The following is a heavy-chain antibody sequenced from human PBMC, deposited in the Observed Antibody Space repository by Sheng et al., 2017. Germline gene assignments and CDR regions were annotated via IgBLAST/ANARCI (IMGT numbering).Heavy chain of an antibody. CDR1: GDSISSNAYY. CDR3: GRRWAGTDYFDN. Sequence: QLRLQESGPGLVRPSETLSLTCIVSGDSISSNAYYWGWIRQTPEKGLEWIGTIYYTGSTNYNPSLKSRITISLDNVQESVLLRLSSVTVADTAVYHCGRRWAGTDYFDNWGQGTLVTVSS. D-gene: IGHD6-19*01. V-gene: IGHV4-39*01. J-gene: IGHJ4*02. CDR2: IYYTGST.